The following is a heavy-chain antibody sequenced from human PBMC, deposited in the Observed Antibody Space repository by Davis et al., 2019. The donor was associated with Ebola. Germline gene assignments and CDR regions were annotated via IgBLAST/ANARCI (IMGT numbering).Heavy chain of an antibody. CDR1: GYTFTSYG. CDR2: INGYNGNI. V-gene: IGHV1-18*04. J-gene: IGHJ6*03. CDR3: ARQSRVYYYMDV. Sequence: ASVKVSCKASGYTFTSYGITWVRQAPGQGLEWMGWINGYNGNINSAQKFQGRVTMTTDTSTTTAYMELRSLRSDDTAVYYCARQSRVYYYMDVWGKGTTVTVSS.